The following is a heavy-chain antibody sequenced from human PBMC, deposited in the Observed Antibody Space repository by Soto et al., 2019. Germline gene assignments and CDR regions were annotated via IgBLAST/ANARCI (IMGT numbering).Heavy chain of an antibody. J-gene: IGHJ4*02. V-gene: IGHV1-3*01. CDR2: INAGNGNT. CDR1: GYTFTSYT. D-gene: IGHD4-17*01. CDR3: AREGRYGDSGDY. Sequence: QVPLVQSGAEVKKPGASVKVSCKASGYTFTSYTIHWVRQAPGQRLEWMGWINAGNGNTKYSQKFQRSITITRDTSATTAYMELSSLRSEDTAIYYCAREGRYGDSGDYWGQGTLVTVSS.